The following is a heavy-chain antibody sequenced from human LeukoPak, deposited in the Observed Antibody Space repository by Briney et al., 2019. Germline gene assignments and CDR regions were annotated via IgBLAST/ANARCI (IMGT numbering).Heavy chain of an antibody. CDR3: ARVGGVIVYFDY. Sequence: GGSLRLSCAASGFTFNSFTMHWVRQAPGKGLEWVAVISYDGSDKYYTDSVKGRFTISRDNSKNKLYLQMNSLRAEDTAVYYRARVGGVIVYFDYWGQGTLVTVSS. CDR1: GFTFNSFT. D-gene: IGHD3-16*02. CDR2: ISYDGSDK. J-gene: IGHJ4*02. V-gene: IGHV3-30*04.